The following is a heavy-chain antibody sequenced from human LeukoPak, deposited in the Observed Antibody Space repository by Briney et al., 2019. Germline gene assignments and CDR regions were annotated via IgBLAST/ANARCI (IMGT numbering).Heavy chain of an antibody. Sequence: GRSLRLSCAVSGFTFSSYGMHWVRQAPGKGLEWVAVISYDGSNKYYADSVKGRFTISRDNSKNTLYLQMNSLRAEDTAVYYCAKGPGGYYYDSSGYLDYWGQGTLVTVSS. J-gene: IGHJ4*02. V-gene: IGHV3-30*18. D-gene: IGHD3-22*01. CDR3: AKGPGGYYYDSSGYLDY. CDR1: GFTFSSYG. CDR2: ISYDGSNK.